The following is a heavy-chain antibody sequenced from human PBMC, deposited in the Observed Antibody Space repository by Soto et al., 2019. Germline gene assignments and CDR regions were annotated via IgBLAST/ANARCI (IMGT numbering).Heavy chain of an antibody. J-gene: IGHJ4*02. Sequence: QVQLVQSGAEVKKPGSSVKVSCKASGGTFSSYTISWVRQAPGQGLEWMGRIIPILGIANYAQKFQGRVTITADKSTSTAYMELSSLRSEDTAVYYCARGSRDGYNPGYFDYWGQGTLVTVSS. V-gene: IGHV1-69*02. D-gene: IGHD5-12*01. CDR1: GGTFSSYT. CDR2: IIPILGIA. CDR3: ARGSRDGYNPGYFDY.